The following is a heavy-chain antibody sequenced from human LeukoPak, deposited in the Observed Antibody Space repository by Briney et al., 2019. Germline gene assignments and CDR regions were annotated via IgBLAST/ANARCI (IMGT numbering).Heavy chain of an antibody. CDR3: ARFFWWVPQYYYYYGMDV. CDR1: GFTVSSNY. J-gene: IGHJ6*02. Sequence: PGGSLRLSCAASGFTVSSNYMSWVRQAPGKGLEWVSVIYSGGSTYYADSVKGRFTISRDNSKNTLYLQTNSLRAEDTAVYYCARFFWWVPQYYYYYGMDVWGQGTTVTVSS. D-gene: IGHD3-3*01. CDR2: IYSGGST. V-gene: IGHV3-53*01.